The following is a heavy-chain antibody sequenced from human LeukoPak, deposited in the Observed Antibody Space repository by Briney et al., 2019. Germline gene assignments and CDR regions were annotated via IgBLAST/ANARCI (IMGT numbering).Heavy chain of an antibody. CDR3: TRGYAGIDY. D-gene: IGHD5-12*01. CDR1: GFTFSSYW. J-gene: IGHJ4*02. V-gene: IGHV3-74*01. Sequence: GGSLRLSCATSGFTFSSYWMHWVRQVPGKGLVWVSRINTDGSSTIYADSVKGRFTISRDNSKNTLYLQMNSLRAEDTALYYCTRGYAGIDYWGQGTLVTVSS. CDR2: INTDGSST.